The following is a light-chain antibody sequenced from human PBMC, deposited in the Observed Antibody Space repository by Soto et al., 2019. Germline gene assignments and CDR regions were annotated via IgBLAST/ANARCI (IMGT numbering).Light chain of an antibody. J-gene: IGLJ1*01. CDR3: SSYTSSGTLYV. CDR2: EVT. CDR1: SSDIGGSKY. V-gene: IGLV2-14*01. Sequence: QSVLTQPASLSGSPGQSITISCAGTSSDIGGSKYVSWYQQHPGKAPKLIIYEVTYRPSGVSARFSGSKSVNTASLTVSGLQAEDEADYYCSSYTSSGTLYVFGTGTKVTVL.